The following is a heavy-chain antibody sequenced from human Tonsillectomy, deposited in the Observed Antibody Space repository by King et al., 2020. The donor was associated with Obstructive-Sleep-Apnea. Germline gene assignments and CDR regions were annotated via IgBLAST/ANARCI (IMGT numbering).Heavy chain of an antibody. J-gene: IGHJ4*02. CDR1: GFTFSSYA. CDR2: NSGSGCST. CDR3: AKDRDWGSGYFDY. V-gene: IGHV3-23*04. Sequence: VQLVESGGCLVQPGGSLRLSCAASGFTFSSYALSWVRQAPGKGLEWVSANSGSGCSTYYADSVKGRFTISRDNSKNTLYLQMNSLRAEDTAVYYCAKDRDWGSGYFDYWGQGTLVTVSS. D-gene: IGHD7-27*01.